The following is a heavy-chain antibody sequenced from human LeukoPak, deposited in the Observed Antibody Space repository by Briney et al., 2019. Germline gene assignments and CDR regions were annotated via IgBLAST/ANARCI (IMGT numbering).Heavy chain of an antibody. D-gene: IGHD1-1*01. CDR2: IRYDGSYK. CDR3: AKSEGLEPLDS. Sequence: PGGSLRLSCAASGFTFSNYGMHWVRQAPGKGLEWVAFIRYDGSYKYYADSVKGRFTISRDNSKNTLYLQMNSLRAEDTAVYSCAKSEGLEPLDSWGQGTLVTVSS. CDR1: GFTFSNYG. J-gene: IGHJ4*02. V-gene: IGHV3-30*02.